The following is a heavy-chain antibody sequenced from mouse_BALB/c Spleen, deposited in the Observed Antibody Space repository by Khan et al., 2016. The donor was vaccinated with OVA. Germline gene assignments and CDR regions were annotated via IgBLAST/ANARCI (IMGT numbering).Heavy chain of an antibody. D-gene: IGHD1-2*01. J-gene: IGHJ4*01. V-gene: IGHV9-3*02. Sequence: QIQLVQSGPELKKPGETVKISCKASGYSFTNYGMNWVKQAPGKGLKWMGWINTNTGEPSYAEEFKGRFAFSLETSAGTAYLQLNNLKNEDTASYCCARRFRTAYPLYYYAMDYWGQGTSVTVSS. CDR1: GYSFTNYG. CDR3: ARRFRTAYPLYYYAMDY. CDR2: INTNTGEP.